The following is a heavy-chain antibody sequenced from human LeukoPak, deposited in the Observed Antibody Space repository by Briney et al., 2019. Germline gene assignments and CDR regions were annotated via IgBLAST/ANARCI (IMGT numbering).Heavy chain of an antibody. J-gene: IGHJ4*02. D-gene: IGHD3-22*01. CDR2: ILYSGNT. CDR3: ARDPGYDSSGYAFYFDY. V-gene: IGHV4-39*07. CDR1: DGSISSVTYY. Sequence: SETLSLTCTVSDGSISSVTYYWGWIRQPPGKGLEWIGSILYSGNTYYNPSLKSRVTISVDTSKNQFSLKLSSVTAADTAVYYCARDPGYDSSGYAFYFDYWGQGTLVTVSS.